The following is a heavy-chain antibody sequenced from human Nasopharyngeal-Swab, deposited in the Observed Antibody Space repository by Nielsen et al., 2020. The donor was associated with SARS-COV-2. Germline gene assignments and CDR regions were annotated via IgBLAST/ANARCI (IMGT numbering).Heavy chain of an antibody. D-gene: IGHD6-19*01. V-gene: IGHV3-23*01. Sequence: GESLKISCAASGFTFSSYAMSWVRQAPGKGLEWVLSISGSGDTTYCADSVKGRFTISRDNSKNTLYLQLNSLRAEDTAVYYCAKGAVGGAVAGTQYFQHWGQGTQVTVSS. CDR3: AKGAVGGAVAGTQYFQH. CDR2: ISGSGDTT. J-gene: IGHJ1*01. CDR1: GFTFSSYA.